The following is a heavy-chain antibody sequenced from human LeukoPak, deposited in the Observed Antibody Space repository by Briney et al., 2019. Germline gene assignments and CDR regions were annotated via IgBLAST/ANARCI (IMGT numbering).Heavy chain of an antibody. CDR3: ATSASNWYGPFDP. CDR2: INQDGSAK. Sequence: GGSLRLSCAASGFTFNTYWMTWVRQAPGKGLEWVANINQDGSAKYYVDSVKGRFTISRDNAKNSLYLQMNSLRVDDTAVYYCATSASNWYGPFDPWGQGTLVTVSS. CDR1: GFTFNTYW. V-gene: IGHV3-7*01. J-gene: IGHJ5*01. D-gene: IGHD6-13*01.